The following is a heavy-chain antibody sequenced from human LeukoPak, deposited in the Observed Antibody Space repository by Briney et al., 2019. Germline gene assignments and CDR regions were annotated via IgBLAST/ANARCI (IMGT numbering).Heavy chain of an antibody. V-gene: IGHV3-30*04. CDR2: ISYDGSNK. J-gene: IGHJ4*02. Sequence: GGSLRLSCAASGFTFSSYAMHWVRKAPGKGLEWVAVISYDGSNKYYADSVKGRSTISSDNSKNTLYLQMNSLRAEDTAVYYCARITEYSGYDFDYWGQGTLVTVSS. CDR3: ARITEYSGYDFDY. D-gene: IGHD5-12*01. CDR1: GFTFSSYA.